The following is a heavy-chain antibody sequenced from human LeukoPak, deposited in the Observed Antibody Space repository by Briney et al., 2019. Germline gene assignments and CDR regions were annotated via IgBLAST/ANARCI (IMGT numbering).Heavy chain of an antibody. D-gene: IGHD6-19*01. V-gene: IGHV3-30*14. Sequence: GGSLRLSCAASGFTFSSYAMHWVRQAPGKGLEWVAVISYDGSNKYYADSVKGRFTISRDNSKNTLYLQMNSLRAEDTAVYYCARAPSQGYSSGWYLDYWGQGTLVTVSS. CDR2: ISYDGSNK. J-gene: IGHJ4*02. CDR1: GFTFSSYA. CDR3: ARAPSQGYSSGWYLDY.